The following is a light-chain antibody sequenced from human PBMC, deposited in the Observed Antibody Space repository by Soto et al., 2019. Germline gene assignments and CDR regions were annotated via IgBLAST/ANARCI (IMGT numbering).Light chain of an antibody. Sequence: EIVVTQSPGTLSLSPGERATLSCRASQSVSSNYLAWYQQKAGQAPRLLIYGASSRASDIPDRFSGSGSGTDFTLIISRLEPEDFAMYYCQQYGSTPFTFGPGTKVDV. CDR2: GAS. CDR1: QSVSSNY. CDR3: QQYGSTPFT. V-gene: IGKV3-20*01. J-gene: IGKJ3*01.